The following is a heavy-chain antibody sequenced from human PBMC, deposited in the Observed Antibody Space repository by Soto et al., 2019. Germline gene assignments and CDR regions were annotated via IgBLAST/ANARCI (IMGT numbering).Heavy chain of an antibody. CDR1: GGSISDTEW. Sequence: SETLSLTCGVSGGSISDTEWWSWVRQSPRTGLEWIGQIHRGGYTNYNPSLKSRVIISVDTSVKQYSLDLSSVTAADTAIYYCARGSRYGAFDYWGQGALVTVSS. J-gene: IGHJ4*02. V-gene: IGHV4-4*02. D-gene: IGHD5-18*01. CDR2: IHRGGYT. CDR3: ARGSRYGAFDY.